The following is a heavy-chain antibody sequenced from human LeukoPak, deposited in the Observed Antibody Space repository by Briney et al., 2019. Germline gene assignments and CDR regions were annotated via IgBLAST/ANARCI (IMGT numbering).Heavy chain of an antibody. J-gene: IGHJ4*02. V-gene: IGHV3-7*01. CDR3: ARMRGSSTRSFDY. Sequence: GGSLRLSCAAFGFTFSSYWMNWVRQAPGKGLEWVANIKHDGSEKYYVDSVKGRFTISRDNAKNSLYLQMNSLRAEDTAVYYCARMRGSSTRSFDYWGQGTLVIVSS. D-gene: IGHD6-6*01. CDR1: GFTFSSYW. CDR2: IKHDGSEK.